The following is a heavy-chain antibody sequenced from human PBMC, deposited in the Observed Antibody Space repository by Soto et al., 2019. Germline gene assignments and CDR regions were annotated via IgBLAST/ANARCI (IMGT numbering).Heavy chain of an antibody. D-gene: IGHD2-21*02. J-gene: IGHJ4*02. CDR1: AFTFSSYA. Sequence: EVQLLESGGGLAQPGGSLRLSGEASAFTFSSYAMSWVRKAPGKGLGWVSAVSGSGDSTYYADSVKGRFTISRDNSKNTLYLQMNSLRAEDTAVYYCAKGRASDCPGCTQDYWGQGTLVTVSS. CDR2: VSGSGDST. CDR3: AKGRASDCPGCTQDY. V-gene: IGHV3-23*01.